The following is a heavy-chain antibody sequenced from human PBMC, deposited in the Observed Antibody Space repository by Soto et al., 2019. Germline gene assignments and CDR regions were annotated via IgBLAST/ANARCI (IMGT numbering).Heavy chain of an antibody. Sequence: GGSLRLSCAASGFSFSGYTMHWVRQAPGRGLEWVAIISWDGNNEYYADSVKGRFTISRDNSRSTLYLLMNSLRAEEKAVYYCAIHQGYWGKGPLVTVSS. J-gene: IGHJ4*02. CDR1: GFSFSGYT. CDR2: ISWDGNNE. CDR3: AIHQGY. V-gene: IGHV3-30*04.